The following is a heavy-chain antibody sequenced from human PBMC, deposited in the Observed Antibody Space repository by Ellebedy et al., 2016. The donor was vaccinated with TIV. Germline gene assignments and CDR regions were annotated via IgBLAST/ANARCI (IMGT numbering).Heavy chain of an antibody. CDR3: ARDGGGLDSSGYYAALDAFDI. CDR1: GGSISSGGYY. V-gene: IGHV4-31*03. J-gene: IGHJ3*02. D-gene: IGHD3-22*01. CDR2: IYYSGST. Sequence: SETLSLTXTVSGGSISSGGYYWSWIRQHPGKGLEWIGYIYYSGSTYYNPSLKSRVTISVDTSKNQFSLKLSSVTAADTAVYYCARDGGGLDSSGYYAALDAFDIWGQGTMVTVSS.